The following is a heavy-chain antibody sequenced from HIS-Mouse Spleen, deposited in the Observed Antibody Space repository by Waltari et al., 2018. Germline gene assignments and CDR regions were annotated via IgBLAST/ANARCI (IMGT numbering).Heavy chain of an antibody. CDR2: MNPNSGGT. CDR1: GYTFTGYY. J-gene: IGHJ4*02. Sequence: QVQLVQSGAEVKKPGASVKVSCKASGYTFTGYYMHWVRQAPGQGLEWMGWMNPNSGGTNNAQKFKGRVTMTRDTSISTAYMELSRLRSDDTAVYYCARVSSGGSDFDYWGQGTLVTVSS. D-gene: IGHD3-16*01. CDR3: ARVSSGGSDFDY. V-gene: IGHV1-2*02.